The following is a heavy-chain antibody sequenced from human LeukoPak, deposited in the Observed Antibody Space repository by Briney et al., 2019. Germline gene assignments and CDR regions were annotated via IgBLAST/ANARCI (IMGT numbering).Heavy chain of an antibody. CDR1: GFTVRSNY. J-gene: IGHJ4*02. D-gene: IGHD6-19*01. CDR3: ARDSRSSGWFYYFDY. Sequence: PGRSLRLSCAASGFTVRSNYMSWVRQAPGKGLEWVSVIYSGGSTYYADSVKGRFTISRDNSKNTLYLQMNSLRAEDTAVYYCARDSRSSGWFYYFDYWGQGTLVTVSS. V-gene: IGHV3-53*01. CDR2: IYSGGST.